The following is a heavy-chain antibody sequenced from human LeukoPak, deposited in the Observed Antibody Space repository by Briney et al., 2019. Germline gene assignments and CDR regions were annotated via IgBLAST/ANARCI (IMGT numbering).Heavy chain of an antibody. Sequence: PGESLKISCKASGYSFTSYWISWVRQMPGKGLERMGRINPSDSYTNYSPSFQGHVTISADKSSSTAYLKWTSLKASDTAMYCWARLVGGVGASRRAFDIWGQGTMVTVSS. D-gene: IGHD1-26*01. J-gene: IGHJ3*02. CDR2: INPSDSYT. CDR3: ARLVGGVGASRRAFDI. CDR1: GYSFTSYW. V-gene: IGHV5-10-1*01.